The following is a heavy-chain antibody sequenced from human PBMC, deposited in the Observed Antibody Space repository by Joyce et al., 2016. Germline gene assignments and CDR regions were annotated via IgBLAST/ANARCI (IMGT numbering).Heavy chain of an antibody. CDR2: ISGSSNMI. D-gene: IGHD4-17*01. CDR1: GFTFSSYG. CDR3: VRDWATTVTTALDY. Sequence: EVQLVESGGVLVQPGGSLRLSCAASGFTFSSYGMDWVRQAPGQGVEWVSYISGSSNMILYADSVRGRFTISRDNAKNSLDLQMNSLRVEDTAVYYCVRDWATTVTTALDYWGQGTLVTVSS. J-gene: IGHJ4*02. V-gene: IGHV3-48*01.